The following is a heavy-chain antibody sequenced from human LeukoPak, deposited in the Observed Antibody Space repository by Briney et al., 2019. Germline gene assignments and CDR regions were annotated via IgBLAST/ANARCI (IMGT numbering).Heavy chain of an antibody. CDR3: ARDLAWGAFDY. J-gene: IGHJ4*02. Sequence: GGSLRLSCAASGFTFTDSYMTWVRQAPGKGLEWLSYISGSGGDTNYADSVRGRFTISRDNAKNSLYLQMNSLRVEDTAVYYCARDLAWGAFDYWGQGILVAVSS. CDR1: GFTFTDSY. CDR2: ISGSGGDT. V-gene: IGHV3-11*06. D-gene: IGHD7-27*01.